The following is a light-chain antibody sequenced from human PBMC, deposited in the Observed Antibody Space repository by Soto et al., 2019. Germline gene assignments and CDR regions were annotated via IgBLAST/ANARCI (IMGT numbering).Light chain of an antibody. CDR3: QQYGSSPYT. J-gene: IGKJ2*01. Sequence: EIVLTQSPGTLSLSPGEIATLSCRASQSVSSSYLAWYQQKPGQAPRLLIYAASSRATGIPDRFSGSGSGTDFTLTISRLEPEDFAVYFCQQYGSSPYTFGQGTKLEIK. CDR2: AAS. V-gene: IGKV3-20*01. CDR1: QSVSSSY.